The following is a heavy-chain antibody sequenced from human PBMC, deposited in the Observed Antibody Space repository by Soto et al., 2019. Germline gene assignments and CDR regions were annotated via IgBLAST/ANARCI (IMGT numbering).Heavy chain of an antibody. V-gene: IGHV3-23*01. CDR3: AKDIVLMVYAIRGAGTYYYYGMDV. D-gene: IGHD2-8*01. CDR1: GFTFSTYA. J-gene: IGHJ6*02. CDR2: ISGSGSDT. Sequence: GGSLRLSCAASGFTFSTYAMSWVRQAPGKGLEWVSAISGSGSDTYHADSVKGRFTISRDKSKNTLYLQMNSLRAEDTAVYYCAKDIVLMVYAIRGAGTYYYYGMDVWGQGTTVTVSS.